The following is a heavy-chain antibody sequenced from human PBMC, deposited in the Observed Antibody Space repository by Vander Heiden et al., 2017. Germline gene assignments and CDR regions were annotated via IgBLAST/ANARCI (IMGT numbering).Heavy chain of an antibody. CDR1: GYTFSSYD. J-gene: IGHJ3*02. D-gene: IGHD2-21*02. V-gene: IGHV1-8*01. CDR2: MNPNSGNT. Sequence: QVQLVQSGPEVKNPGASVKVSCEASGYTFSSYDINWVRQAAGQGLEWMGWMNPNSGNTGYAQKFQGRVTMTRSTSISTAYMELSSLTSEDTAVYYCAREGVVVTPIPDPFDIWGQGTMVTVSS. CDR3: AREGVVVTPIPDPFDI.